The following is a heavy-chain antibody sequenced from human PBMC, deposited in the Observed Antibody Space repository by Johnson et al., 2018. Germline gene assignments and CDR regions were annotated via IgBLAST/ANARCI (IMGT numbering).Heavy chain of an antibody. D-gene: IGHD2-2*01. CDR1: GFTFDDYA. J-gene: IGHJ6*03. V-gene: IGHV3-9*01. CDR3: AKDTVVVVPAADYYYYYYMDV. Sequence: VQLVQSGGGLVQPGRSXRLSCAASGFTFDDYAMHWVRQAPGKGLEWVSGISWHSGSIGYADSVKGRFTISRDNAKNSLYLQMNSLRAEDTALYYCAKDTVVVVPAADYYYYYYMDVWGKGTTVTVSS. CDR2: ISWHSGSI.